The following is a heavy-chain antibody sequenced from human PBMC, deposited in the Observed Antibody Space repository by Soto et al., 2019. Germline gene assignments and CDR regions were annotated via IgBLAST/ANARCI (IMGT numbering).Heavy chain of an antibody. CDR1: GFTFSTYW. J-gene: IGHJ4*02. V-gene: IGHV3-74*01. CDR3: TRYSGYGNDY. Sequence: GSLRLSCAASGFTFSTYWMHWVRQAPGKGLVWVSRIKYDGSITTYADSVEGRFTISRDNAKNTLDLQMNSLGAEDTAVYYCTRYSGYGNDYWGQGTLVTVSS. CDR2: IKYDGSIT. D-gene: IGHD5-12*01.